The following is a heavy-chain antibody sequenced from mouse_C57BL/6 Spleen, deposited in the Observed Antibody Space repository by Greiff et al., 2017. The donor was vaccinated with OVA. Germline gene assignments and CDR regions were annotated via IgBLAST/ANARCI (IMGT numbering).Heavy chain of an antibody. D-gene: IGHD1-1*01. J-gene: IGHJ4*01. Sequence: QVHVKQSGPGLVQPSQSLSITCTVSGFSLTSYGVHWVRQSPGKGLEWLGVIWRGGSTDYNAAFMSRLSITKDNSKSQVFFKMNSLQADDTAIYYCAIHYYGSSYDYAMDYWGQGTSVTVSS. CDR3: AIHYYGSSYDYAMDY. V-gene: IGHV2-5*01. CDR1: GFSLTSYG. CDR2: IWRGGST.